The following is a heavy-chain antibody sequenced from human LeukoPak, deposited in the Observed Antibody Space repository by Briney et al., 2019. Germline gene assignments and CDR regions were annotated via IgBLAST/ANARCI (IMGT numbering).Heavy chain of an antibody. CDR1: GGSISSSSYY. J-gene: IGHJ3*02. CDR3: ARRYYDSSGFDAFDI. CDR2: IYYSGST. Sequence: SETLSLTCTVSGGSISSSSYYWGWIRQPPGKGLEWIGSIYYSGSTYYNPSLKSRVTISVDTYKNQFSLKLSSVTAADTAVYYCARRYYDSSGFDAFDIWGQGTMVTVSS. D-gene: IGHD3-22*01. V-gene: IGHV4-39*01.